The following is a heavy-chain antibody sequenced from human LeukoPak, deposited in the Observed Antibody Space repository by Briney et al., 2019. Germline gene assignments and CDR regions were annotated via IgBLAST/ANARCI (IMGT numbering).Heavy chain of an antibody. CDR2: ISYSGST. CDR3: AREPRNVVVVPAAIGFDP. V-gene: IGHV4-59*12. D-gene: IGHD2-2*01. Sequence: SETLSLTCTVSGGSISSYYWSWIRQPPGKGLEWIGYISYSGSTNYNPSLKSRVTISVDTSKNQFSLKLSSVTAADTAVYYCAREPRNVVVVPAAIGFDPWGQGTLVTVSS. CDR1: GGSISSYY. J-gene: IGHJ5*02.